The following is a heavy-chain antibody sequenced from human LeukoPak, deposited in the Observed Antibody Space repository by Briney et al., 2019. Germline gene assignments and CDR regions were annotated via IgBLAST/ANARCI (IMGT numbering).Heavy chain of an antibody. Sequence: QPGGSLRLSCVGSGFTFRSHAMSWVRQAPEKGLEFVSGIYENGGTTYYADSVKGRFSISRDNSENTLYLQMDSLRGEDTAVYYCAKDFRIGYSAHFDYWGQGALVTVSS. D-gene: IGHD2-21*01. J-gene: IGHJ4*02. CDR3: AKDFRIGYSAHFDY. V-gene: IGHV3-23*01. CDR1: GFTFRSHA. CDR2: IYENGGTT.